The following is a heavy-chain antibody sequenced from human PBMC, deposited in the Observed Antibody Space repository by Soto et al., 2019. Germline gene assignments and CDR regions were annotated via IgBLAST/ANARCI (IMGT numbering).Heavy chain of an antibody. CDR2: ISYDGSNK. CDR1: GFTFSSYA. D-gene: IGHD6-19*01. V-gene: IGHV3-30-3*01. CDR3: ARDRVDTGGYSSGWYLFYYYYGMDV. Sequence: QVQLVESGGGVVQPGRSLRLSCAASGFTFSSYAMHWVRQAPGKGLEWVAVISYDGSNKYYADSVKGRFTISRDNSKNTRYLQMNSLRAEDTAVYYCARDRVDTGGYSSGWYLFYYYYGMDVWGQGTTVTVSS. J-gene: IGHJ6*02.